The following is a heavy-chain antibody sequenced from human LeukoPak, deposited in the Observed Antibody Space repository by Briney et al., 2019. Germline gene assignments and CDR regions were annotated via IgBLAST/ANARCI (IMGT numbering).Heavy chain of an antibody. D-gene: IGHD3-22*01. CDR3: ARSYDTNNRQRFDY. V-gene: IGHV4-59*08. J-gene: IGHJ4*02. CDR1: GASIRSYY. CDR2: MYYSETP. Sequence: SETLSLTCTVSGASIRSYYWSWIRQPPGKGLEWIAYMYYSETPNYNPSLKSRVSMSGDTFRNQFSLKLNSVTAADTAVYYCARSYDTNNRQRFDYWGQGILVTVSP.